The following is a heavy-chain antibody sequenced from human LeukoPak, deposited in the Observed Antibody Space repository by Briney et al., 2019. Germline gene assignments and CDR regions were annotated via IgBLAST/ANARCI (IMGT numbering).Heavy chain of an antibody. D-gene: IGHD1-1*01. CDR2: LFYSGST. CDR1: GGSIGNGF. V-gene: IGHV4-59*01. CDR3: ARVSWFPGTSYYYMDV. Sequence: PSETLSLTCTVSGGSIGNGFWGWIRQPPGKGLEWIGYLFYSGSTAYNPSLKSRVTISVDTSTKHFSLTLMSVTSVDTAVYYCARVSWFPGTSYYYMDVWGKGTTVTVSS. J-gene: IGHJ6*03.